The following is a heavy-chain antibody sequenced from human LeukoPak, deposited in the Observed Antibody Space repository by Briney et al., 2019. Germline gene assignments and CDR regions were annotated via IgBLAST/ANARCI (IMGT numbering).Heavy chain of an antibody. J-gene: IGHJ4*02. CDR1: GFXFSNYA. D-gene: IGHD5-12*01. Sequence: PGGSLRLSCAASGFXFSNYAIHWVRQATGKGLEWVSTIGTADDTYYSGSVKGRFTISRENAKSSLYLQMNSLRAGDTAVYYCATTLDSGWPVDYWGQGTLVTVSS. CDR3: ATTLDSGWPVDY. CDR2: IGTADDT. V-gene: IGHV3-13*04.